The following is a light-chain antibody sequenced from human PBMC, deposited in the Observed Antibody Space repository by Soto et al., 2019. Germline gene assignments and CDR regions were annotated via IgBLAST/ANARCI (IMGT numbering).Light chain of an antibody. J-gene: IGLJ3*02. V-gene: IGLV1-44*01. CDR3: TSYAGSKWV. Sequence: QSVLTQPPSASGTPGQRVTISCSGSSSNIGSNTVNWYQQLPGTAPKLLIYSNNQRPSGVPDRFSGSKSGNTASLTVSGLQAEDEADYHCTSYAGSKWVFGGGTKLTVL. CDR2: SNN. CDR1: SSNIGSNT.